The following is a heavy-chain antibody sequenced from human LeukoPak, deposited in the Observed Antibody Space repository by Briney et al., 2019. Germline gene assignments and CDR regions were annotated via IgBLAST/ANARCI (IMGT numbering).Heavy chain of an antibody. CDR1: GFSFNDAL. D-gene: IGHD3-10*01. V-gene: IGHV3-15*01. CDR2: IKSKVYSATA. J-gene: IGHJ4*02. Sequence: GGSLRLSCAASGFSFNDALMDWVRQVPGKGLEWVGRIKSKVYSATADYAAPVMGRFTISRDDSKSTLYLQMNSLKIEDTAVYYCAALGFGDFSASDNWGQGTLVTVSS. CDR3: AALGFGDFSASDN.